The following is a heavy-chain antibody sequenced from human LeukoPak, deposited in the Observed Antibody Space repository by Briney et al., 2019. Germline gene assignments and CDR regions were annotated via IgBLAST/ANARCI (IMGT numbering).Heavy chain of an antibody. CDR1: GYTFIGYY. J-gene: IGHJ4*02. V-gene: IGHV1-2*02. CDR3: ARGRHCSGGSCYLDY. D-gene: IGHD2-15*01. CDR2: INPNSGGT. Sequence: ASVKVSCKASGYTFIGYYMQWVRQAPGQGLEWMGWINPNSGGTNYAQKFQGRITMTRDTSISTVYVELSRLTSDDTAVYYCARGRHCSGGSCYLDYWGQGTLVTVS.